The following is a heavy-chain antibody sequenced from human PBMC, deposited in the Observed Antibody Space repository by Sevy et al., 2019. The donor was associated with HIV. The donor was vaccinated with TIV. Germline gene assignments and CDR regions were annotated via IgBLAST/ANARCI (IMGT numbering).Heavy chain of an antibody. CDR2: IYPGDSDT. CDR1: GYSFSTYW. V-gene: IGHV5-51*01. CDR3: ARRRGSSAWVDY. D-gene: IGHD6-6*01. J-gene: IGHJ4*02. Sequence: GESLKISCKGSGYSFSTYWIAWVRQMPGKGLEWMGIIYPGDSDTRYSPSFQGQVTISADKSISTAYLQWSSLEASDSAMYYCARRRGSSAWVDYWGQGTLVTVSS.